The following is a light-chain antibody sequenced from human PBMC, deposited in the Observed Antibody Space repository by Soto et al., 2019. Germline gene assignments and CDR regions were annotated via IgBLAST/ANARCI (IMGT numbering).Light chain of an antibody. V-gene: IGKV3-11*01. J-gene: IGKJ2*01. Sequence: IVLTQSPATLSLSPGERATLSCRASQSISTYLAWYQQKPGQAPRLLIYDASNRATGTPARFSGSGSGTDFTLTISSLEPEDFAVYYCLQRSHWPPFTFGQGTKLE. CDR2: DAS. CDR1: QSISTY. CDR3: LQRSHWPPFT.